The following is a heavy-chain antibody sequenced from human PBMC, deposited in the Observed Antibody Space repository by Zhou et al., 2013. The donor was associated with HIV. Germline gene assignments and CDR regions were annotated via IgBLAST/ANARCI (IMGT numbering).Heavy chain of an antibody. CDR2: INPNSGGT. Sequence: QVQLVQSGAEVKKPGASVRVSCKASGYTFTGNYIHWVRQAPGQGLEWMGWINPNSGGTRFAQKFQGRVTLTRDTSISTAYMELNWLTPDDTAVYYCARDCGLGGSRDYWGQGTLVTVSS. CDR3: ARDCGLGGSRDY. V-gene: IGHV1-2*02. J-gene: IGHJ4*02. D-gene: IGHD1-26*01. CDR1: GYTFTGNY.